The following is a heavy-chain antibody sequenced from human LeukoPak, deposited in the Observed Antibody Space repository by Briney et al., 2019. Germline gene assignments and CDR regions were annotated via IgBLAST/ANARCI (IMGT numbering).Heavy chain of an antibody. CDR2: IYNSGST. V-gene: IGHV4-59*01. CDR1: GGSISSYY. D-gene: IGHD3-22*01. Sequence: PSETLSLTCTVSGGSISSYYWSWIRQPPGKGLEWIGYIYNSGSTNCNPSLKSRVTISVDTSKSQFSLKLSSVTAADTAVYYCAGQYYYDSSGYPMPWGQGTLVTVSS. CDR3: AGQYYYDSSGYPMP. J-gene: IGHJ5*02.